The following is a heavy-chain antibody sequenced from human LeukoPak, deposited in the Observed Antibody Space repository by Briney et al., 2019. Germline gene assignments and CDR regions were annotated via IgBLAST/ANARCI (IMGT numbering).Heavy chain of an antibody. CDR1: GFSFSVYW. CDR3: ARDGGSSWYFDY. CDR2: IKTDGSIT. Sequence: PGGSLRLSCAASGFSFSVYWMHWVRQAPGKGPVWVSRIKTDGSITDYADSVKGRFTISRDNAKNTLYLQMNSLRAEDTAVYYCARDGGSSWYFDYWGQGTLATVSS. D-gene: IGHD6-13*01. J-gene: IGHJ4*02. V-gene: IGHV3-74*01.